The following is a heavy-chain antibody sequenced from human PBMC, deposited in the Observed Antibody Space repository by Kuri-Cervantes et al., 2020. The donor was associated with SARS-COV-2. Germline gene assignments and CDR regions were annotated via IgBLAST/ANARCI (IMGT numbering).Heavy chain of an antibody. D-gene: IGHD6-19*01. CDR3: ATGTTSGWYRRDFDF. CDR1: GFSFSDAW. Sequence: GESLKISCVGSGFSFSDAWMSWVRQTPGRGLEWIGRFKSEAAGGTIVYAAPVQGRFTFSRDDSRNTLYLQMNSLQSEDTGVYYCATGTTSGWYRRDFDFWGLGTLVTVSS. J-gene: IGHJ4*02. CDR2: FKSEAAGGTI. V-gene: IGHV3-15*01.